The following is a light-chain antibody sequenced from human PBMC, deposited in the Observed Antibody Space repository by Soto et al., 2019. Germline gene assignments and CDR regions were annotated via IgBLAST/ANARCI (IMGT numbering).Light chain of an antibody. CDR1: QSVSSSY. CDR3: QQYNSSPRT. J-gene: IGKJ1*01. CDR2: GAS. Sequence: EIVLTQSPGTLSLSPGERATLSCRASQSVSSSYLAWYQQKPGQAPRLLIYGASTRATGIPDRFSGSGSGTDFTLTISRLEHEDVAVYYCQQYNSSPRTFGQGTKVEI. V-gene: IGKV3-20*01.